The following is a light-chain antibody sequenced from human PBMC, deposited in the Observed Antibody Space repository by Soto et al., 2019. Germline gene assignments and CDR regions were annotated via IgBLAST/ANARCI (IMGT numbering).Light chain of an antibody. V-gene: IGLV2-14*01. CDR3: ISYTTSVTYV. J-gene: IGLJ1*01. Sequence: QLVLTQPASVSGSPGQSITISCTGTSSDVGGYNYVSWYQQHPGKAPKLMISGVSNRPSGVSNRCSRSKSGNTASLTISGLQTEDEADYYCISYTTSVTYVFGTGTKLTVL. CDR1: SSDVGGYNY. CDR2: GVS.